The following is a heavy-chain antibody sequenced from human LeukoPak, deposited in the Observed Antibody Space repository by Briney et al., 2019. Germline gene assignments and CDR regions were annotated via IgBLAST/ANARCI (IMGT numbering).Heavy chain of an antibody. CDR1: GGSISSSSYY. Sequence: SETLSLTCTVSGGSISSSSYYWGWIRQPPGKGLEWIGSIYYSGSTYYNPSLKSRVTISVDTSKNQFSLKLSSVTAADTAVYYCARHEWREYYFDYWGQGTLVTVSS. CDR3: ARHEWREYYFDY. J-gene: IGHJ4*02. CDR2: IYYSGST. D-gene: IGHD3-10*01. V-gene: IGHV4-39*01.